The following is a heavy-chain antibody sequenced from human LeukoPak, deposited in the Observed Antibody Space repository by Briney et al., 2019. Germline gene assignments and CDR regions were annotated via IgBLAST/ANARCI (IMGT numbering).Heavy chain of an antibody. V-gene: IGHV1-69*06. CDR2: IIPIFGTA. J-gene: IGHJ4*02. CDR1: GYTFTSYG. CDR3: ASSVSGYDYGGSDY. D-gene: IGHD5-12*01. Sequence: SVKVSCKASGYTFTSYGISWVRQAPGQGLEWMGGIIPIFGTANYAQKFQGRVTITADKSTSTAYMELSSLRSEDTAVYYCASSVSGYDYGGSDYWGQGTLVTVSS.